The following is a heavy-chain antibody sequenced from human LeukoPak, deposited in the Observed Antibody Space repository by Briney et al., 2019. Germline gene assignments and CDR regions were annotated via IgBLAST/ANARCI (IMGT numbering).Heavy chain of an antibody. Sequence: GGSLRLSCTASEFTVSRNYMLWGRQAPGKGQEWVSLIFSNGDTHYADSVKGRFTISRDTSKNTVSLQMNSLRVEDTAMYYCTRDQMNYWGQGTLITVSS. CDR3: TRDQMNY. CDR2: IFSNGDT. V-gene: IGHV3-53*01. D-gene: IGHD5-24*01. CDR1: EFTVSRNY. J-gene: IGHJ4*02.